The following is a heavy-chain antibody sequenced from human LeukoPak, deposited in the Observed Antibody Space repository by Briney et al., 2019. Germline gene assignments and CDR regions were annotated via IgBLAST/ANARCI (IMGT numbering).Heavy chain of an antibody. Sequence: SVKVSCKASGGTFSSYAISWVRQAPGQGLEWMGGIIPIFGTANYAQKFQGRVTITADESTSTAYMELSSLRSEDTAVYYCARGKGPLYSSSWHHLFDYWGQGTLVTVSS. CDR2: IIPIFGTA. J-gene: IGHJ4*02. D-gene: IGHD6-13*01. CDR3: ARGKGPLYSSSWHHLFDY. CDR1: GGTFSSYA. V-gene: IGHV1-69*13.